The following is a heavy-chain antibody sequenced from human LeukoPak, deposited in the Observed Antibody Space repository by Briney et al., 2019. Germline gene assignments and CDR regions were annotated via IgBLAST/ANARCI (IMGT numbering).Heavy chain of an antibody. J-gene: IGHJ6*02. CDR3: ARGGREASGLFYYYYGLDV. Sequence: PSETLSLTCTVSGYSINSGYYWSWIRQPPGKGLEWIGYIYYSGSTNYNPSLKSRVTISLDKARNQFSLKLTSVTTADTAVYYCARGGREASGLFYYYYGLDVWGQGTTVTVSS. CDR1: GYSINSGYY. V-gene: IGHV4-61*05. CDR2: IYYSGST. D-gene: IGHD6-19*01.